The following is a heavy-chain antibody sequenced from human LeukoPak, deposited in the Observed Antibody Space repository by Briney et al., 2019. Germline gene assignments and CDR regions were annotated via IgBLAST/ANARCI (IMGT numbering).Heavy chain of an antibody. CDR3: ATSLSRGSYSVRDAFDI. J-gene: IGHJ3*02. D-gene: IGHD1-26*01. V-gene: IGHV1-24*01. CDR1: GYTLTELS. Sequence: ASVKVSCKVSGYTLTELSMHWVRQAPGKGLEWMGGFDPEDGETIYAQKFQGRVTMTEDTSTDTAYMELSSLRSEDTAVYYCATSLSRGSYSVRDAFDIWGQGTMVTVSS. CDR2: FDPEDGET.